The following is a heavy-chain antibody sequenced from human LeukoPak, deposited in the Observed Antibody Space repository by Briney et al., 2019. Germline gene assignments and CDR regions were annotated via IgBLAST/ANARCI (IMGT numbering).Heavy chain of an antibody. CDR3: AKRGVVIRVILVGFHKEAYYFDS. V-gene: IGHV3-23*01. Sequence: GGSLRLSCAVSGITLSNYGMSWVRQAPGKGLEWVAGISGSGGSRNYADSVKGRFTISRDNRQNPLYLQMNSMSAEDTAVYFCAKRGVVIRVILVGFHKEAYYFDSWGQGALVTDSS. CDR1: GITLSNYG. D-gene: IGHD3-22*01. CDR2: ISGSGGSR. J-gene: IGHJ4*02.